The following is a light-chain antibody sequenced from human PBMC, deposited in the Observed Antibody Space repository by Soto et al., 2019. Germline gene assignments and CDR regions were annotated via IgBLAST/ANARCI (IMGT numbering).Light chain of an antibody. Sequence: QSVLTQPPSVSGAPGQRVTISCTGSSSNIGAGYDVHWYQRLPGTAPKVLIYSNNNRPSGVPERFSGSKSGTSASLTITGLQAEDEADYYCQSYDSSLSGSYVFGTGTKLTVL. V-gene: IGLV1-40*01. CDR3: QSYDSSLSGSYV. CDR2: SNN. CDR1: SSNIGAGYD. J-gene: IGLJ1*01.